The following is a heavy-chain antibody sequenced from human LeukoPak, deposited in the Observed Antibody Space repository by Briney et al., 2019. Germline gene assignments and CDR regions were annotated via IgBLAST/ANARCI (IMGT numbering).Heavy chain of an antibody. CDR3: ARVGSSYYYYYGMDV. CDR1: GYTFTSYD. J-gene: IGHJ6*02. Sequence: ASVKVSCKASGYTFTSYDINWVRQATGQGLEWMGWMNPNSSNTGYAQKFQGRVTMTRNTSISTAYMELSSLRSEDTAVYYCARVGSSYYYYYGMDVWGQGTTVTVSS. V-gene: IGHV1-8*01. CDR2: MNPNSSNT.